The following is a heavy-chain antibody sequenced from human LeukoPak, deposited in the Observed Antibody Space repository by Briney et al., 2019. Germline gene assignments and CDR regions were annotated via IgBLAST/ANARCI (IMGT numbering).Heavy chain of an antibody. CDR3: VRDKWASY. V-gene: IGHV3-48*02. CDR1: GFTVSSNY. CDR2: ISWSGSTI. J-gene: IGHJ4*02. Sequence: GGSLRLSCAASGFTVSSNYMNWVRQAPGKGLEWVSYISWSGSTIYYADSVKGRFTISRDNAKNSLYLQMNSLRDEDTAVYFCVRDKWASYWGQGTLVTVSS. D-gene: IGHD2-8*01.